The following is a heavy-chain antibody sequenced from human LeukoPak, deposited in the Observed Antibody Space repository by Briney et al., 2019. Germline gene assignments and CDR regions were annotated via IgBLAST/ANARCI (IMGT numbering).Heavy chain of an antibody. CDR3: AKGNAYYYDSSGYYPFDY. CDR1: GFTFSSYG. Sequence: GGSLRLSCAASGFTFSSYGMHWVRQAPGKGLEWVAVISYDGSNKYYADSVKGRFTISRDNSKNTLYLQMNSLRAEDTAVYYCAKGNAYYYDSSGYYPFDYWGQRTLVTVSS. CDR2: ISYDGSNK. D-gene: IGHD3-22*01. V-gene: IGHV3-30*18. J-gene: IGHJ4*02.